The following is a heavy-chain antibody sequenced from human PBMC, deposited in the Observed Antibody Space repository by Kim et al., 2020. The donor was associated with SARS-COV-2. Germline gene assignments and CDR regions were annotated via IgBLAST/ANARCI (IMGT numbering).Heavy chain of an antibody. Sequence: GRFTISRDNAKTTRYLQMNSLRAEETAVYYCAKAPVAYYYDSSGYYFDYWGQGTLVTVSS. V-gene: IGHV3-23*03. J-gene: IGHJ4*02. D-gene: IGHD3-22*01. CDR3: AKAPVAYYYDSSGYYFDY.